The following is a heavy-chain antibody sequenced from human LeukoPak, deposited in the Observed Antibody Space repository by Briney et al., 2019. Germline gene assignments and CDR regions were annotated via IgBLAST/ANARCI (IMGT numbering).Heavy chain of an antibody. CDR2: MNPDSGDT. D-gene: IGHD3-22*01. V-gene: IGHV1-8*02. J-gene: IGHJ4*02. CDR3: GRGLGSYDSSELTWPMISF. Sequence: GASVKVSCKASGYTFTGYYMHWVRQAAGQGLEWMGWMNPDSGDTAYAQKFQGRITMTRSTSISTAYMELSSLRSDDTAVYYCGRGLGSYDSSELTWPMISFWGQGTEVTVSS. CDR1: GYTFTGYY.